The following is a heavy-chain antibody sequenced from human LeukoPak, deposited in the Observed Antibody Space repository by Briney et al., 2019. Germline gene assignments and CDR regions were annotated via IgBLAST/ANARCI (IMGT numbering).Heavy chain of an antibody. D-gene: IGHD2-8*02. Sequence: PGGSLRLSCAASGFTFSTYEMNWVRQAPGKGLEWISYISWSGDTAYYADSVKGRFTMSRDNAKNSLYLQMNSLRAEDTAVYYFTRVGQSYSTGCQSLDHWGRGTLVTVSS. CDR1: GFTFSTYE. J-gene: IGHJ4*02. V-gene: IGHV3-48*03. CDR2: ISWSGDTA. CDR3: TRVGQSYSTGCQSLDH.